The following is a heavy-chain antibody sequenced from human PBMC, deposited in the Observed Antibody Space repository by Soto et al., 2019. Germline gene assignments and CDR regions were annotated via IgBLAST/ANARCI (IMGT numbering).Heavy chain of an antibody. CDR1: GYTFTSYG. D-gene: IGHD1-26*01. Sequence: ASVKVSCKASGYTFTSYGISWVRQAPGQGLEWMGWISAYNGNTNYAQKLQGRVTMTTDTSTSTAYMELRSLRSDDTAVYYCAREASLSWWELHSRGMDVWGQGTTVTVSS. CDR2: ISAYNGNT. J-gene: IGHJ6*02. CDR3: AREASLSWWELHSRGMDV. V-gene: IGHV1-18*01.